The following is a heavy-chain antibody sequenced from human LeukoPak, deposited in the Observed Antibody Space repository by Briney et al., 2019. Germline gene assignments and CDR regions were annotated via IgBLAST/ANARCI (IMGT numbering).Heavy chain of an antibody. CDR2: ISAYSGNT. CDR3: ARAPDDYDFWSGPLED. V-gene: IGHV1-18*01. Sequence: ASVKVSCKASGDTYTNYGISWVRQAPGQGLEWMGWISAYSGNTNYAQNLQGRVTMTTDTSTSTAYMELRSLRSDDTALYYCARAPDDYDFWSGPLEDGGRGTLVTVSS. D-gene: IGHD3-3*01. J-gene: IGHJ4*02. CDR1: GDTYTNYG.